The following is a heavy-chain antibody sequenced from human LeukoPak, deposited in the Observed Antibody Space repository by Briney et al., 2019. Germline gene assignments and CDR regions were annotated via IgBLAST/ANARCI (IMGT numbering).Heavy chain of an antibody. CDR2: IIPIFGTA. CDR3: ASKRGYSYGLDY. Sequence: ASVKVSCKASGGTFSSYAISWVRQAPGQGLEWIGGIIPIFGTANYAQKFQGRVTITADESTSTAYMELSSLRSEDTAVYYCASKRGYSYGLDYWGQGTLVTVSS. CDR1: GGTFSSYA. D-gene: IGHD5-18*01. J-gene: IGHJ4*02. V-gene: IGHV1-69*13.